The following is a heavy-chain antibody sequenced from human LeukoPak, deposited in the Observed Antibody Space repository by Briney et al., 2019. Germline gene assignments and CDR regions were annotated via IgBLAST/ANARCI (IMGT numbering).Heavy chain of an antibody. Sequence: SQTLSLTCAISGDSVSSNSAAWTWIRQSPSRGLEWLGRTYYRSKWYNGYAVSVRSRITINPDTSKNQFSLQLNSVTPEDTAVYYCARLKPDEAVGQYYYYYMDVWGKGTTVTVSS. J-gene: IGHJ6*03. V-gene: IGHV6-1*01. CDR3: ARLKPDEAVGQYYYYYMDV. D-gene: IGHD1-26*01. CDR1: GDSVSSNSAA. CDR2: TYYRSKWYN.